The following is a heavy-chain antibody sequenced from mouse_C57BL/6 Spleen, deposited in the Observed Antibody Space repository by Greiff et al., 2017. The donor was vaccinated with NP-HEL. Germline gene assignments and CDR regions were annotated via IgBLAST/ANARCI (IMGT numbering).Heavy chain of an antibody. CDR1: GYTFTSYW. V-gene: IGHV1-64*01. CDR2: IHPNSGST. Sequence: VQLQQPGAELVKPGASVKLSCKASGYTFTSYWMHWVKQRPGQGLEWIGMIHPNSGSTNYNEKFKSKATLTVDKSSSTAYMQLSSLTSEDSAVYYCATPHYYGSVYFDYWGQGTTLTVSS. J-gene: IGHJ2*01. D-gene: IGHD1-1*01. CDR3: ATPHYYGSVYFDY.